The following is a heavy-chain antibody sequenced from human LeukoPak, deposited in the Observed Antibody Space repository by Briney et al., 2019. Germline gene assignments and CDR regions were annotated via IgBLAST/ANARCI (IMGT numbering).Heavy chain of an antibody. J-gene: IGHJ5*02. D-gene: IGHD6-13*01. Sequence: SETLSLTCTVSGGSLSSGGYYWSWIRQHPGKGLEWIGYIYYSGSTYYNPSLKSRVTISVDTSKNQFSLKLSSVTAADTAVYYCARGAGYSSSWYGNWFDPWGQGTLVTVSS. V-gene: IGHV4-31*03. CDR2: IYYSGST. CDR3: ARGAGYSSSWYGNWFDP. CDR1: GGSLSSGGYY.